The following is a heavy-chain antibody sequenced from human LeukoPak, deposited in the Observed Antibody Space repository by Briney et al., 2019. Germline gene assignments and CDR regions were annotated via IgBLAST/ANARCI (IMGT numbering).Heavy chain of an antibody. CDR3: ARETSDIYYDSSGYYPSYVSAGSYYYYYGMDV. CDR1: GYTFTSYG. V-gene: IGHV1-18*01. D-gene: IGHD3-22*01. Sequence: GASVKVSCKASGYTFTSYGISWVRQAPGQGLEWMGWISAYNGNTNYAQKLQGRVTMTTDTSTSPAYMELRSLRSDDTAVYYCARETSDIYYDSSGYYPSYVSAGSYYYYYGMDVWGQGTTVTVSS. CDR2: ISAYNGNT. J-gene: IGHJ6*02.